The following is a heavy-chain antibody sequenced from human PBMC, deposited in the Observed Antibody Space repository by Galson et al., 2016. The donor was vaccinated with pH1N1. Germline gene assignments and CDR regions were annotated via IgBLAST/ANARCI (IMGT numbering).Heavy chain of an antibody. J-gene: IGHJ6*02. CDR2: ISGRDGST. CDR3: AKDNLRDDFWGNYQYGLEV. V-gene: IGHV3-23*01. Sequence: LRLSCAASGFTFATYGLSWVRQAPGKGLEWVGLISGRDGSTEYRDSVKGRFTISRDNSKNTWYLQMNSLRAEDTAIYYCAKDNLRDDFWGNYQYGLEVWGQGTTVTVSS. CDR1: GFTFATYG. D-gene: IGHD3-3*01.